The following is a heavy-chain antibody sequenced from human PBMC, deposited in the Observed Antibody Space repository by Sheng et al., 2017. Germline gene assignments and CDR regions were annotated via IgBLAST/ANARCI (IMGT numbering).Heavy chain of an antibody. D-gene: IGHD4-17*01. V-gene: IGHV4-61*02. Sequence: QVQLQESGPGLVKPSQTLSLTCTVSGGSISSGSYYWSWIRQPAGKGLEWIGRIYTSGSTNYNPSLKSRVTISVDTSKNQFSLKLSSVTAADTAVYYCARGPTTVTPGWYFDLWGRGTLVTVSS. CDR1: GGSISSGSYY. CDR3: ARGPTTVTPGWYFDL. J-gene: IGHJ2*01. CDR2: IYTSGST.